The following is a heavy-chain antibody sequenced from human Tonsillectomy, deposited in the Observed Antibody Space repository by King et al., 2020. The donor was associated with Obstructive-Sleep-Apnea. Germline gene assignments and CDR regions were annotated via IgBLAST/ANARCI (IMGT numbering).Heavy chain of an antibody. Sequence: QLVQSGGGVVQPGGSLRLSCAASGFTFSSYGMHWVRQAPGKGLEWVAFIRYDGNNKNYADSVKGRFTISRDNSKNTLYLQMNSLRGEDTAVYYCAKGYPPGGDSGYGFDYWGPGNPVTVSP. D-gene: IGHD5-12*01. CDR2: IRYDGNNK. CDR3: AKGYPPGGDSGYGFDY. CDR1: GFTFSSYG. V-gene: IGHV3-30*02. J-gene: IGHJ4*02.